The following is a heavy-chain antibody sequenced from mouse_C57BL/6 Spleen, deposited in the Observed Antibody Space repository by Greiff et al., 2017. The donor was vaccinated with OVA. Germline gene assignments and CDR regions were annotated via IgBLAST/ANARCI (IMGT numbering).Heavy chain of an antibody. Sequence: QVQLQQPGAELVRPGSSVKLSCKASGYTITSYWMHWVKQRPIKGLEWIGNIDPSDSETHSNQKFQDKATLTVDKSSSTAYMQLSNLTSEDSAVYYCARSGLLRAMDYWGQGTSVTVSS. V-gene: IGHV1-52*01. CDR1: GYTITSYW. CDR3: ARSGLLRAMDY. J-gene: IGHJ4*01. D-gene: IGHD2-3*01. CDR2: IDPSDSET.